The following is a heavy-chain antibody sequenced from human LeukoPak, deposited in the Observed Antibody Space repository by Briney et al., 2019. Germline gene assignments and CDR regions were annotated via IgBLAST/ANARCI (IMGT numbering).Heavy chain of an antibody. CDR2: INPSGGST. V-gene: IGHV1-46*01. Sequence: GESLKISCKGSGYSFTSYWIGWVRQMPGKGLEWMGIINPSGGSTSYAQKFQGRVTMTRDTSTSTVYMELSSLRSEDTAVYYCASSSSWYGSVDYWGQGTLVTVSS. CDR3: ASSSSWYGSVDY. D-gene: IGHD6-13*01. CDR1: GYSFTSYW. J-gene: IGHJ4*02.